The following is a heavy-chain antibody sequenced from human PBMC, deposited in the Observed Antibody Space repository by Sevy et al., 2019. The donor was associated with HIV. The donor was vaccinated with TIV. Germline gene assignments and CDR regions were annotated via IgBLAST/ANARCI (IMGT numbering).Heavy chain of an antibody. Sequence: ASVKVSCKASGGTLSNYAISWVRQAPGQGLEWMGGIIPIFGAASYAKKFQGRVTITADESTSTVYMELSSLRSEDTAEYYCARGGGMRSYYYYYMDVWGKGTTVTVSS. CDR3: ARGGGMRSYYYYYMDV. D-gene: IGHD3-16*01. CDR2: IIPIFGAA. CDR1: GGTLSNYA. J-gene: IGHJ6*03. V-gene: IGHV1-69*13.